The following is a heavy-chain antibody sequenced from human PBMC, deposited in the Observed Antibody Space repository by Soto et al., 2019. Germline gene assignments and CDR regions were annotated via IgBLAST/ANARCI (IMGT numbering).Heavy chain of an antibody. CDR3: ARGPITMVRGVMGTRYYYGMDV. CDR1: GGSFSGYY. D-gene: IGHD3-10*01. Sequence: PSETLSLTCAVYGGSFSGYYWSWIRQPPGKGLEWIGEINHSGSTNYNPSLKSRVTISVDTSKNQFSLKLSSVTAADTAVYYCARGPITMVRGVMGTRYYYGMDVWGQGTTVTVSS. CDR2: INHSGST. V-gene: IGHV4-34*01. J-gene: IGHJ6*02.